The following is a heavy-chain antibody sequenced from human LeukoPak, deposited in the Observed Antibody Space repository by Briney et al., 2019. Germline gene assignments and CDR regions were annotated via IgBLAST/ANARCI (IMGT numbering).Heavy chain of an antibody. CDR1: GYTFTGYG. D-gene: IGHD3-10*01. Sequence: ASVKVSCKASGYTFTGYGISRVRQAPGQGLEWMGWISAYNGNTNYAQKLQGRVTMTTDTSTSTAYMELRSLRSDDTAVYYCARDRDGSGSYYQYFQHWGQGTLVTVSS. J-gene: IGHJ1*01. CDR2: ISAYNGNT. V-gene: IGHV1-18*01. CDR3: ARDRDGSGSYYQYFQH.